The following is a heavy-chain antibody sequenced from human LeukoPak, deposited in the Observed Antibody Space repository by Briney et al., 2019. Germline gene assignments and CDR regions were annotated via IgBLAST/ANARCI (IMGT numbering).Heavy chain of an antibody. Sequence: GSLRLSCAASGFSFSSRNMNWVRQAPGKGLEWVSYISASTSSIYYADSVKGRFTISRDIGKNSLYLQMNSLRAEDTAVYYCAKDLPVAYFDYWGQGTLVTVSS. CDR2: ISASTSSI. CDR3: AKDLPVAYFDY. CDR1: GFSFSSRN. J-gene: IGHJ4*02. V-gene: IGHV3-48*04.